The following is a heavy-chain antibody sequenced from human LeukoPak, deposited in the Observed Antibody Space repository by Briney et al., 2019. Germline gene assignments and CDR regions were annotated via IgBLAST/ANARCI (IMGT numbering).Heavy chain of an antibody. Sequence: PGGSLRLSCAASGFTFSSYGMHWVRQAPGKGLEWVAFIRYDGSNKYYADSVKGRFTIPRDNSKNTLYLQMNSLRAEDTAVYYCAIITIFGAVTNDAFDIWGQGTMVTVSS. D-gene: IGHD3-3*01. J-gene: IGHJ3*02. CDR3: AIITIFGAVTNDAFDI. V-gene: IGHV3-30*02. CDR2: IRYDGSNK. CDR1: GFTFSSYG.